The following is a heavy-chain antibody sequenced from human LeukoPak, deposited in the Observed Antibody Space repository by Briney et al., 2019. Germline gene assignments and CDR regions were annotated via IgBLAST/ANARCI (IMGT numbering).Heavy chain of an antibody. CDR2: ISYDGSNK. J-gene: IGHJ4*02. CDR3: GRHTTLLITFGGVYYFDY. CDR1: GFTFSSYA. D-gene: IGHD3-16*01. V-gene: IGHV3-30-3*01. Sequence: PGGSLRLSCAASGFTFSSYAMHWVRQAPGKGLGWVAVISYDGSNKYYADSVEGRFTISRDNSKNTLYLQMNSLRAEDTAVYYCGRHTTLLITFGGVYYFDYWGQGTLVTVSS.